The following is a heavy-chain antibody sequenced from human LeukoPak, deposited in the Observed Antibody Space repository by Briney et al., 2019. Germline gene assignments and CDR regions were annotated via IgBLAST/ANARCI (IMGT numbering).Heavy chain of an antibody. Sequence: GGSLRLSCAASGFTFSSYWMNWVRQAPGKGLEWVANIKQDGSEKYYVDSVKGRFTISRDNAKNSLYLQMNSLRAEDTAVYYCASGDILTGYYYIDYWGQGTLVTVSS. CDR1: GFTFSSYW. CDR3: ASGDILTGYYYIDY. CDR2: IKQDGSEK. J-gene: IGHJ4*02. D-gene: IGHD3-9*01. V-gene: IGHV3-7*01.